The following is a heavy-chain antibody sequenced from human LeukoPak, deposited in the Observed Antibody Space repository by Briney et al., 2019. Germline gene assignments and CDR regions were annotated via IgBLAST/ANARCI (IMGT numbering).Heavy chain of an antibody. J-gene: IGHJ3*02. CDR3: ARVGEYYYDSSGYSLDAFDI. V-gene: IGHV4-59*01. CDR2: IYYSGST. D-gene: IGHD3-22*01. CDR1: GGSISSYY. Sequence: SETLSLTCTVSGGSISSYYWSWIRQPPGKGLEWIGYIYYSGSTNCNPSLKSRVTISVDTSKNQFSLKLSSVTAADTAVYYCARVGEYYYDSSGYSLDAFDIWGQGTMVTVSS.